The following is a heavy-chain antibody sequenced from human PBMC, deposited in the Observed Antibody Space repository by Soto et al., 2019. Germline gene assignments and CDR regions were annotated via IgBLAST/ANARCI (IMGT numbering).Heavy chain of an antibody. CDR2: VSVSGGIS. CDR1: GFMFYNYA. V-gene: IGHV3-23*01. D-gene: IGHD3-22*01. J-gene: IGHJ4*02. Sequence: QPGGTLRLSCAASGFMFYNYAMSWVRQAPGKGLEWVSTVSVSGGISGYADCLKGRFSMSRDNSKNTLYLQMNRLRADDTGIYYLANCLYDYGSSVDRHFDYWGQGTLVTVSS. CDR3: ANCLYDYGSSVDRHFDY.